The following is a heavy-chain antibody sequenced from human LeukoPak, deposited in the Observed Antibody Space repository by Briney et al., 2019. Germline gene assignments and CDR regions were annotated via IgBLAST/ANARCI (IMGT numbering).Heavy chain of an antibody. V-gene: IGHV4-61*02. CDR3: ASLGYYDY. J-gene: IGHJ4*02. Sequence: KPSQTLSLTCTVSGGSISSGSYYWSWIRQPAGKGLEWIGRIYTSGSTNYNPSLKSRVTISVDTSKNQFSLKLSSVTAADTAVYYCASLGYYDYWGQGTLVTVSS. CDR2: IYTSGST. CDR1: GGSISSGSYY. D-gene: IGHD2/OR15-2a*01.